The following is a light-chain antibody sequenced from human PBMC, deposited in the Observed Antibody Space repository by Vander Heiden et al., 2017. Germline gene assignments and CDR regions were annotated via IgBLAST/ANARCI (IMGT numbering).Light chain of an antibody. CDR3: ISYTSGSTLV. Sequence: SALTPPASVSAPPGHSITISSTRTSSYVVVADYVSWYQQHPGKVPKLMIYDVSYRPSGVSYRFSGSKSGNTASLTISGLQAEDEADYFCISYTSGSTLVFGTGTKVTVL. CDR1: SSYVVVADY. CDR2: DVS. J-gene: IGLJ1*01. V-gene: IGLV2-14*03.